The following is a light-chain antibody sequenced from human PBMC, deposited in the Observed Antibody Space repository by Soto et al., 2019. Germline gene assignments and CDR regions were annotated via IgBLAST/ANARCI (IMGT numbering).Light chain of an antibody. CDR1: QSVSSSY. V-gene: IGKV3-20*01. J-gene: IGKJ4*01. CDR3: QQYGSSPT. CDR2: GAS. Sequence: EMVLTESPGTLSLSPGARATLSCRASQSVSSSYLAWYQQKPGQAPRLLIYGASTRATGIPDRFSGSGCGTDFTLTISTLEPEDYAVYYCQQYGSSPTFGGGTKVDIK.